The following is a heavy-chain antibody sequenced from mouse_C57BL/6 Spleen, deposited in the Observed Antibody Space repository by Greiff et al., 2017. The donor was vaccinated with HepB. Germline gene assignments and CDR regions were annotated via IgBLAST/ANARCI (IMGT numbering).Heavy chain of an antibody. CDR1: GFNIKDDY. J-gene: IGHJ3*01. D-gene: IGHD6-5*01. CDR3: TPIRGWFAY. CDR2: IDPENGDT. Sequence: EVQLQQSGAELVRPGASVKLSCTASGFNIKDDYMHWVKQRPEQGLEWIGWIDPENGDTEYASKFQGKATITADTSSNTAYLQLSSLTSEDTAVYYCTPIRGWFAYWGQGTLATVSA. V-gene: IGHV14-4*01.